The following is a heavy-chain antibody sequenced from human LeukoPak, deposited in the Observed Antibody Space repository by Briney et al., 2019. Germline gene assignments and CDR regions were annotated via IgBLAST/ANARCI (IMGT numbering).Heavy chain of an antibody. J-gene: IGHJ4*02. CDR1: GGSISSYY. CDR3: ARDSLVAAPDY. D-gene: IGHD5-12*01. V-gene: IGHV4-59*01. Sequence: PSETLYLTCTVSGGSISSYYWSWIRQPPGKGLEWIGYIYYSESTNYNPSLKSRVTISVDASKNQFSLKLSSVTAADTAVYYCARDSLVAAPDYRGQGTLVTVSS. CDR2: IYYSEST.